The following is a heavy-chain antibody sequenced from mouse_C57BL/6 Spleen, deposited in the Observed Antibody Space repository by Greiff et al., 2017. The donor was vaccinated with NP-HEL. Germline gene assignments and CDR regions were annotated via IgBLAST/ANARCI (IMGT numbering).Heavy chain of an antibody. CDR3: ARRTAQALDY. D-gene: IGHD3-2*02. V-gene: IGHV1-82*01. J-gene: IGHJ2*01. Sequence: VKLQQSGPELVKPGASVKISCKASGYAFSSSWMNWVKQRPGKGLEWIGRIYPGDGDTNYNGKFKGKATLTADKSSSTAYMQLSSLTSEDSAVYFCARRTAQALDYWGQGTTLTVSS. CDR2: IYPGDGDT. CDR1: GYAFSSSW.